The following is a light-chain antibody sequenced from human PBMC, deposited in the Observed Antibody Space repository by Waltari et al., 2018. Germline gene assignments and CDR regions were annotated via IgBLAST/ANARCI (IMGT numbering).Light chain of an antibody. V-gene: IGKV4-1*01. Sequence: DILLTQSPDSLAVSLGERATLNCTSSQGILDGSHNRNYFAWYQQKPGHSPNLLMYWASTRESGVPDRFSGSGSGTDFSLTISSLQAEDVAVYYCQQYYRVPLTFGGGTKIEIK. J-gene: IGKJ4*01. CDR1: QGILDGSHNRNY. CDR3: QQYYRVPLT. CDR2: WAS.